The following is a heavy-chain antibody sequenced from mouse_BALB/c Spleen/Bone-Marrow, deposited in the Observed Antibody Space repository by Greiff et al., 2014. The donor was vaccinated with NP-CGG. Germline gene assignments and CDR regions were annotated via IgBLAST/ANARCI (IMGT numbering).Heavy chain of an antibody. CDR1: GFTFSSYG. CDR2: ISSGGSNT. V-gene: IGHV5-6*02. Sequence: EVMLVESGGDLVKPGGSLKLSCAASGFTFSSYGMSWGRQTPDKRLEWVATISSGGSNTYYPDSVKGRFTISRDNAKNTLYLQMSSLKSEDTAMYYCVRHQRYYAMDYWGQGTSVTVSS. J-gene: IGHJ4*01. CDR3: VRHQRYYAMDY.